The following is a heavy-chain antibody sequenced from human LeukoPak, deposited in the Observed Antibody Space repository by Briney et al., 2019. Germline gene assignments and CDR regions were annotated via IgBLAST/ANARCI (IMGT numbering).Heavy chain of an antibody. CDR2: IFSSGTT. CDR3: ARALRDGDDSGRFDS. CDR1: GGSISSSSYY. J-gene: IGHJ4*02. Sequence: PSETLSLTCTVSGGSISSSSYYWGWIRQPPGKGLEWIGNIFSSGTTNYNPSFKSRVSMSVDTSRNQFSLKLTSVTTADTALYYCARALRDGDDSGRFDSWGQGTLVTVSS. D-gene: IGHD4-23*01. V-gene: IGHV4-61*05.